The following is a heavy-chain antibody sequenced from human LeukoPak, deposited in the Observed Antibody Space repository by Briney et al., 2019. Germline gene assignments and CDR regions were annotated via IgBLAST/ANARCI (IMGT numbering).Heavy chain of an antibody. CDR2: IYSAGST. CDR1: GFSVSSNY. CDR3: ATVRWEVLTFDY. Sequence: PGGSLRLSCAASGFSVSSNYMSWVRQAPGKGLEWVSLIYSAGSTYYADSVKGRFTISRDNSKNTLYLQMNSLRAEDTAVYFCATVRWEVLTFDYWGQGTLVTVSS. D-gene: IGHD1-26*01. V-gene: IGHV3-53*01. J-gene: IGHJ4*02.